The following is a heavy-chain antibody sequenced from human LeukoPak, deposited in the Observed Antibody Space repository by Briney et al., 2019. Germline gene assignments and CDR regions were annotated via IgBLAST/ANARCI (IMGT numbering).Heavy chain of an antibody. D-gene: IGHD6-13*01. Sequence: PSETLSLTCTVSGGSISSYYWSWIRQPAGKGLEWIGRIYSSGSTNYNPSLKSRVTMSVGTSKNQFSLKLSSVTAADTAVYYCARARWSGPYSYFDYWGQGTLVTVSS. CDR2: IYSSGST. V-gene: IGHV4-4*07. J-gene: IGHJ4*02. CDR1: GGSISSYY. CDR3: ARARWSGPYSYFDY.